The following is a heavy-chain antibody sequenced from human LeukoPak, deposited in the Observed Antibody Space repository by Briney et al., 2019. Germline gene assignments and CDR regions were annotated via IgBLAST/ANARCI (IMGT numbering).Heavy chain of an antibody. CDR2: ISGSGGST. CDR1: GFTVSSNY. D-gene: IGHD6-19*01. Sequence: GGSLRLSCAASGFTVSSNYMSWVRQAPGKGLEWVSAISGSGGSTYYADSVKGRFTISRDNSKNTLYLQMNSLRAEDTAVYYCAKDRKQWLPLDYWGQGTLVTVSS. J-gene: IGHJ4*02. V-gene: IGHV3-23*01. CDR3: AKDRKQWLPLDY.